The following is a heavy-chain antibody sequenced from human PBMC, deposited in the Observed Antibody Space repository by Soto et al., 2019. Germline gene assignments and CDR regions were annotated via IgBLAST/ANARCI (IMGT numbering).Heavy chain of an antibody. J-gene: IGHJ5*02. CDR2: INAGNGNT. V-gene: IGHV1-3*01. Sequence: QVQLVQSGAEVKKPGASVKVSCKASGYTFTRYAMHWVRQAPGQRLEWMGWINAGNGNTKYSQKFQGRVTITRDTSASPAYMELSSLRSEDTAVYYCARDRGSSGWYYFGWFAPWGQGTLVTVSS. CDR1: GYTFTRYA. CDR3: ARDRGSSGWYYFGWFAP. D-gene: IGHD6-19*01.